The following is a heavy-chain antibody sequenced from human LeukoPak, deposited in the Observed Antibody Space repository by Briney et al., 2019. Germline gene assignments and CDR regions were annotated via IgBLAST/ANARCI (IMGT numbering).Heavy chain of an antibody. CDR1: GFTFSSYA. CDR3: ARGTYYDFWSGYYTGYYFDY. Sequence: GGSLRLSCAASGFTFSSYAMHWVRQAPGKGLEYVSAISSNGGSTYYANSVKGRFTISRDNSKNTLCLQMGSLRAEDMAVYYCARGTYYDFWSGYYTGYYFDYWGQGTLVTVSS. V-gene: IGHV3-64*01. D-gene: IGHD3-3*01. CDR2: ISSNGGST. J-gene: IGHJ4*02.